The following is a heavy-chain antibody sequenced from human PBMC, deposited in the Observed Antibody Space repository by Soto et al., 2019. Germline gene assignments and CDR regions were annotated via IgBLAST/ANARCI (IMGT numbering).Heavy chain of an antibody. D-gene: IGHD3-10*01. CDR1: GGSISSYY. CDR2: IYYSGST. J-gene: IGHJ5*02. CDR3: ARVGVGVRGVIRLSWFAP. Sequence: SETLSLSCTVSGGSISSYYWSWIRQPPGKGLEWIGYIYYSGSTNYNPSLKSRVTISVDTSKNQFSLKLSSVTAADTAVYYCARVGVGVRGVIRLSWFAPWGQGTLVTVSS. V-gene: IGHV4-59*01.